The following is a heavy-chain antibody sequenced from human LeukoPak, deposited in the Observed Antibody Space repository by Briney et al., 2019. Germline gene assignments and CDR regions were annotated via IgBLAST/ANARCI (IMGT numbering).Heavy chain of an antibody. V-gene: IGHV3-30*18. CDR2: ISYDGSVR. CDR3: AKVRVVFNWNYAYYFDY. J-gene: IGHJ4*02. D-gene: IGHD1-7*01. CDR1: GFTFSDYA. Sequence: PGGSLRLSCAASGFTFSDYAMHWVRQAPGKGLDWVALISYDGSVRYYADSVKGRFTISRDNSKNTLYLQMNSLRPEDTAVYYCAKVRVVFNWNYAYYFDYWGQGTLVTVSS.